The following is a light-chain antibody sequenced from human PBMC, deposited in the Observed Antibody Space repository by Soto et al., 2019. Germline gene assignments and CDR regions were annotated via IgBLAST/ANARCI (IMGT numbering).Light chain of an antibody. CDR2: GTS. J-gene: IGLJ3*02. CDR1: SSNIGAGYD. Sequence: QSVLTQPPSVSGAPGQRVTISCTGSSSNIGAGYDVHWYQQLPGTAPKLLIYGTSNRPSGVPDRFAGSKSGTSASLAITGLQAEDGADYYCQSYNSSLSGWVLGGGTKLTVL. CDR3: QSYNSSLSGWV. V-gene: IGLV1-40*01.